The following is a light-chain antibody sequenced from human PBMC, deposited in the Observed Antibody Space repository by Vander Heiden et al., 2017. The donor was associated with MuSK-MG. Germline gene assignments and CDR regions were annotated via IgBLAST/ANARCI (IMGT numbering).Light chain of an antibody. Sequence: DIVMTQSPLSLPVTPGEPASISCRSSQSLLQDNGYNYLDWYLQKPGQSPQVLIYLGSNRASGVPDRFSGSGSGTDFTLKISRVEAEDVGVYYCRQALQTPLTFGQGTTVDIK. J-gene: IGKJ1*01. CDR3: RQALQTPLT. V-gene: IGKV2-28*01. CDR1: QSLLQDNGYNY. CDR2: LGS.